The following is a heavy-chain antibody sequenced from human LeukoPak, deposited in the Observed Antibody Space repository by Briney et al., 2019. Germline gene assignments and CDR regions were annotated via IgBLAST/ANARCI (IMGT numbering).Heavy chain of an antibody. Sequence: PSETLSLTCTVSGGSISSYYWSWIRQPPGKGLEWIGYIYYSGSTNYNPSLKSRVTISVDTSKNQFSLKLSSVTAADTAVYYCARAQITIFGVVKLDAFDIWGQGTMVTVSS. J-gene: IGHJ3*02. V-gene: IGHV4-59*01. CDR3: ARAQITIFGVVKLDAFDI. CDR1: GGSISSYY. D-gene: IGHD3-3*01. CDR2: IYYSGST.